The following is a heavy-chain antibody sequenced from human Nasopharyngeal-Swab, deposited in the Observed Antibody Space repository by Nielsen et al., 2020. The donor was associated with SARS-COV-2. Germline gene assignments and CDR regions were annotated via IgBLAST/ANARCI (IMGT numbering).Heavy chain of an antibody. V-gene: IGHV4-39*01. J-gene: IGHJ4*02. Sequence: PGKGLEWIASIHNSGSTHFNPSFASRVTISGDASKRQFSLRLSSVTTADTAVYYCARHRTWLQYGFDSWGQGTLVTVSS. CDR2: IHNSGST. CDR3: ARHRTWLQYGFDS. D-gene: IGHD5-24*01.